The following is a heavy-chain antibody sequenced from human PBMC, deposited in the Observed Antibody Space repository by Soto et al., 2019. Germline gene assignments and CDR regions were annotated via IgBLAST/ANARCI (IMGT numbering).Heavy chain of an antibody. V-gene: IGHV4-30-2*01. J-gene: IGHJ3*02. CDR1: GGSISSGGYS. D-gene: IGHD3-22*01. CDR2: IYHSGST. CDR3: AMGFITMIVVGGGDDAFDI. Sequence: SETLSLTCAVSGGSISSGGYSWSWIRQPPGKGLEWIGYIYHSGSTNYNPSLKSRVTISVDKSKNQFSLKLSSVTAADTAVYFCAMGFITMIVVGGGDDAFDIWGQGTMVTVSS.